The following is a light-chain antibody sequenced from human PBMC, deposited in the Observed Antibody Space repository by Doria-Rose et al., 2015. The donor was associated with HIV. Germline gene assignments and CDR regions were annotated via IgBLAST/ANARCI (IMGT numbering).Light chain of an antibody. CDR3: QQSYSIPYT. Sequence: DIQLTQSPSSLSASVGDRVTITCRASQSISTYLNWYQQEPGKAPKLLIYGATNLQTGVQSRLSGSGSGTDFTLTISRLQPEDFATSYCQQSYSIPYTFGQGTKVGIK. J-gene: IGKJ2*01. V-gene: IGKV1-39*01. CDR2: GAT. CDR1: QSISTY.